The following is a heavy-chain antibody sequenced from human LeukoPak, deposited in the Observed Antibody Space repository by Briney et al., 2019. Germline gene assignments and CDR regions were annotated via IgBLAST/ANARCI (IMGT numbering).Heavy chain of an antibody. CDR3: AKDKFTAVAGTPLVFGY. J-gene: IGHJ4*02. CDR1: GFTFDDYA. D-gene: IGHD6-19*01. V-gene: IGHV3-9*01. Sequence: PGGSLRLSCAASGFTFDDYAMHWVRQAPGKGLEWVSGISWNSGSIGYADSVKGRFTISRDNAKNSLYLQMNSLRAEDTALCYCAKDKFTAVAGTPLVFGYWGQGTLVTVSS. CDR2: ISWNSGSI.